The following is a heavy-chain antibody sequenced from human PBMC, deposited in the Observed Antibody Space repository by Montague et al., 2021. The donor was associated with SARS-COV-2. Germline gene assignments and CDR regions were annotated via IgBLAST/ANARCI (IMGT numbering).Heavy chain of an antibody. J-gene: IGHJ4*02. CDR1: LDCITRDASS. Sequence: TLSLTCTVSLDCITRDASSWSWIPQASRPGLSWIGIIYTTGSTNYNPSLKSRLTISLDTSKNQFSLKLSSVTAADTAVYYCARDDFRWDFDCLGQGTLVTVSS. V-gene: IGHV4-61*02. CDR2: IYTTGST. CDR3: ARDDFRWDFDC. D-gene: IGHD2/OR15-2a*01.